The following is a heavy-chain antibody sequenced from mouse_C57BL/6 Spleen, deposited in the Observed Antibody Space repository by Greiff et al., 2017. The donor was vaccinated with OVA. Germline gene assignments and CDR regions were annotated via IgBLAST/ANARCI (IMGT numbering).Heavy chain of an antibody. CDR2: IDPSDSET. Sequence: QVQLQQPGAELVRPGSSVKLSCKASGYTFTSYWMHWVKQRPIQGLEWIGNIDPSDSETHYNQKFKDKATLTVDKSSSTAYMQLSSLTSEDSAVYYCARRDYYGSSGGYAMDDWGQGTSVTVSS. J-gene: IGHJ4*01. CDR1: GYTFTSYW. CDR3: ARRDYYGSSGGYAMDD. D-gene: IGHD1-1*01. V-gene: IGHV1-52*01.